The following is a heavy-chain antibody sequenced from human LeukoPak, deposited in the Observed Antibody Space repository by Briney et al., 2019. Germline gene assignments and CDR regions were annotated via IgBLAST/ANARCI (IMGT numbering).Heavy chain of an antibody. Sequence: GGSLRLSCVGSGFTSIAYALTWARQAPGKGLEWVSGISGGGVTTYYADSVKGRFTISRDNSKNTLYLQMNSLRADDTAIYYCTRVGYIDEGIDYWGQGTLVTVSS. V-gene: IGHV3-23*01. CDR1: GFTSIAYA. D-gene: IGHD5-24*01. CDR3: TRVGYIDEGIDY. J-gene: IGHJ4*02. CDR2: ISGGGVTT.